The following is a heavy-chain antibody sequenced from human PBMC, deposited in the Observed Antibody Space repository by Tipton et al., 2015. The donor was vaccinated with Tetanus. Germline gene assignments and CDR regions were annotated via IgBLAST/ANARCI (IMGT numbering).Heavy chain of an antibody. Sequence: TLSLTCNVSGGSITSYYWSWIRQRPGRGLEWVGYVHYTGKDNYSPSLRSRVTLSVDTSKNQFSLQKKSVTAADTAVYYCAKRSVSARFDDWGQGTLVTVSS. CDR1: GGSITSYY. J-gene: IGHJ4*02. CDR3: AKRSVSARFDD. D-gene: IGHD6-6*01. CDR2: VHYTGKD. V-gene: IGHV4-59*13.